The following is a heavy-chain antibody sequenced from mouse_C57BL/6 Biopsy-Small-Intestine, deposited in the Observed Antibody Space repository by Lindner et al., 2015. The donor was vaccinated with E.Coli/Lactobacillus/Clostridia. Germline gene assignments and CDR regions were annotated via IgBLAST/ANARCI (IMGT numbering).Heavy chain of an antibody. D-gene: IGHD4-1*01. CDR2: ISSGSSTI. CDR1: GFIFSDYG. Sequence: VQLQESGEGLVKPGGSLKLSCAASGFIFSDYGMHWVRQAPEKGLEWVAYISSGSSTIYYADTVKGRFTISRDNAKNTLFLQMTSLRSEDTAMYYCTRGTGRGFDYWGQGTTLTVSS. J-gene: IGHJ2*01. V-gene: IGHV5-17*01. CDR3: TRGTGRGFDY.